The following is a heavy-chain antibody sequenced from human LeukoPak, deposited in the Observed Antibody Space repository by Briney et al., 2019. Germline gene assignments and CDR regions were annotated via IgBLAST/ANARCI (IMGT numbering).Heavy chain of an antibody. Sequence: GASVRVSCKASGYTFTSYGISWVRQAPGQGLEWMGWISAYNGNTNYAQKLQGRVTMTTDTSTSTAYMELRSLRSDDTAVYYCARDEDIVVVPAAIWRYWGQGTLVTVSS. CDR1: GYTFTSYG. CDR3: ARDEDIVVVPAAIWRY. J-gene: IGHJ4*02. V-gene: IGHV1-18*01. CDR2: ISAYNGNT. D-gene: IGHD2-2*02.